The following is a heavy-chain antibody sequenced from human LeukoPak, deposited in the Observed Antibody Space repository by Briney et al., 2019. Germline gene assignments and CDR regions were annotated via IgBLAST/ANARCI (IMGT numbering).Heavy chain of an antibody. J-gene: IGHJ4*02. CDR2: TYYRSKWYN. Sequence: SQTHSLTCAISGDSVSSNSAAWNWIRQSPSRGLEWLGRTYYRSKWYNDYAVSVKSRITINPDTSKNQFSLQLNSVTPEDTAVYYCARGPRAGIAAAGTFDYWGQGTLVTVSS. V-gene: IGHV6-1*01. D-gene: IGHD6-13*01. CDR3: ARGPRAGIAAAGTFDY. CDR1: GDSVSSNSAA.